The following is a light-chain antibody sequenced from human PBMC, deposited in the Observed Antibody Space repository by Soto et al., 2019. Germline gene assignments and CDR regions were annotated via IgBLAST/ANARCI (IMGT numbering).Light chain of an antibody. V-gene: IGKV4-1*01. Sequence: DVVLTQSPDSLAVSLGERAAINCKSSQNILSSSNDQNQLAWYQQKPGQAPKLLIYWASNRSSGVPDRFSGSGSGTEFNLTISSLQAEDVAVYYCQQYYSTPLTFGQGTKVEIK. CDR3: QQYYSTPLT. J-gene: IGKJ1*01. CDR1: QNILSSSNDQNQ. CDR2: WAS.